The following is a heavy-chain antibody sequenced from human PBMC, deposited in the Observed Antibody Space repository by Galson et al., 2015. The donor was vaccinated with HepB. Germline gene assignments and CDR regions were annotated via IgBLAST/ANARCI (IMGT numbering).Heavy chain of an antibody. V-gene: IGHV3-23*01. CDR3: VKVRRATEHAHHHYSGMDV. Sequence: SLRLSCAASGFTFRTYPMTWVRQAPGKGLEWVAGISGTGSKIHYANSVKGRFTISRDNSKNTLYLQLNSLRVGDTALYYCVKVRRATEHAHHHYSGMDVWGQGTTVTVSS. CDR1: GFTFRTYP. D-gene: IGHD3-10*01. CDR2: ISGTGSKI. J-gene: IGHJ6*02.